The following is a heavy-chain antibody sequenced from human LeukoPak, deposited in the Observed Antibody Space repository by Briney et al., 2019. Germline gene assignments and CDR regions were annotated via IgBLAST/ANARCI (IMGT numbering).Heavy chain of an antibody. CDR3: ARAQRTYYYDSSFDY. Sequence: PSGTLSLTCAVSGGSISSSNWWSWVRQPPGKGLEWIGEIYHSGSTNYNPSLKSRVTISVDKSKNQFSLKLSSVTAADTAVYYCARAQRTYYYDSSFDYWGQGTLVTVSS. CDR2: IYHSGST. D-gene: IGHD3-22*01. CDR1: GGSISSSNW. V-gene: IGHV4-4*02. J-gene: IGHJ4*02.